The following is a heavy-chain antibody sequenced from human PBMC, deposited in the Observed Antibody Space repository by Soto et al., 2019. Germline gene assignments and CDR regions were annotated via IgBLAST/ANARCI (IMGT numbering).Heavy chain of an antibody. J-gene: IGHJ5*02. D-gene: IGHD6-13*01. V-gene: IGHV2-5*02. CDR1: GFSLTTSGVG. CDR3: AHRHVAAAENWFDP. Sequence: QITLKESGPTLVKPTETLTLTCTFSGFSLTTSGVGVGWIRQPPGKALEWLALIYWDDDKLYSPSLKSRLSITKDISKKQVVLTMTNMDPVDTGTYYCAHRHVAAAENWFDPWGQGTLVTVSS. CDR2: IYWDDDK.